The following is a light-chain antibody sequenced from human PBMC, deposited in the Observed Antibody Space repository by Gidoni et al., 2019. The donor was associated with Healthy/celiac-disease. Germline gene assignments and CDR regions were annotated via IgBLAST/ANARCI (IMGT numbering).Light chain of an antibody. CDR3: QQYNNWPPWT. Sequence: ILMTQSPATLSVSPGERATPSCRASQSVSSSLAWYQQNPGQAPRLLIDGASTRATGIPARFSGSGSGTEFTLTISSLQSEDFAVYYCQQYNNWPPWTFGQXTRVEVK. CDR1: QSVSSS. CDR2: GAS. V-gene: IGKV3-15*01. J-gene: IGKJ1*01.